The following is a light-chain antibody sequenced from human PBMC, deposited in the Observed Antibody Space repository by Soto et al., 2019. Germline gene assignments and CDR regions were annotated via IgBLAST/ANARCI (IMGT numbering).Light chain of an antibody. J-gene: IGKJ1*01. CDR3: QKYNSAPPWT. CDR1: QGISKS. CDR2: AAS. Sequence: DIQMTQSPSSLSASVGDRVTITCRASQGISKSLAWYQQKPGKAPKLLIYAASTLQSGVLSRFSGSVSVTDFTLTISSLQPEDVATYYCQKYNSAPPWTFGQGTKVEIK. V-gene: IGKV1-27*01.